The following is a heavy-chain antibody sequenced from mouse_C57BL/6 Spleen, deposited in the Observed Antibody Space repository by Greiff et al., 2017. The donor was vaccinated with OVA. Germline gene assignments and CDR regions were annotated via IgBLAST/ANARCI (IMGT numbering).Heavy chain of an antibody. Sequence: EVMLVESGGGLVKPGGSLKLSCAASGFTFSSYTMSWVRQTPEKRLEWVATISGGGGNTYCPDSVKGRFTISRDNAKNTLYLQMSSLRSEDTAVYYCARGGNSAWFAYWGQGTLVTVSA. CDR1: GFTFSSYT. V-gene: IGHV5-9*01. J-gene: IGHJ3*01. CDR2: ISGGGGNT. D-gene: IGHD2-1*01. CDR3: ARGGNSAWFAY.